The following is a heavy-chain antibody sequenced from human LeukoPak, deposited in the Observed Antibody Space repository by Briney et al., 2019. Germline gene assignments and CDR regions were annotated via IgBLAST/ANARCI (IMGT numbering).Heavy chain of an antibody. Sequence: GGSLRLSCAASGFTFSSYGMHWVRQAPGKGLEWVAVISYDGSNKYYADSVKGRFTISRDNSKNTLYLQMNSLRAEDTAVYYCAKDGSGYDPLGDYWGQGTLVTVSS. CDR3: AKDGSGYDPLGDY. D-gene: IGHD3-22*01. J-gene: IGHJ4*02. CDR2: ISYDGSNK. CDR1: GFTFSSYG. V-gene: IGHV3-30*18.